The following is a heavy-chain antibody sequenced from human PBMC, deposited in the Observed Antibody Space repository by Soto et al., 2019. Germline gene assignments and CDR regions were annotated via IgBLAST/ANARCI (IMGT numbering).Heavy chain of an antibody. CDR2: ISSSSSYI. D-gene: IGHD3-3*01. CDR3: ARDKSKHSPPRNSGFWSGYYDDAFDI. Sequence: GGSLRLSCVASGFTFSSYSMNWVRQAPGKGLEWVSSISSSSSYIYYADSVKGRFTISRDNAKNSLYLQMNSLRAEDTAVYYCARDKSKHSPPRNSGFWSGYYDDAFDIWGQGTMVTVSS. J-gene: IGHJ3*02. CDR1: GFTFSSYS. V-gene: IGHV3-21*01.